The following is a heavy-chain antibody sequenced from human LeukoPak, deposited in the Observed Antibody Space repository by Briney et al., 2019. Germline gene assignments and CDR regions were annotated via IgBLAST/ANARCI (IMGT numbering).Heavy chain of an antibody. CDR2: ISTSGSAM. J-gene: IGHJ4*02. D-gene: IGHD1-26*01. CDR3: ASSGSYRFDY. CDR1: GFTFSRYT. Sequence: GGSLRLSCAASGFTFSRYTMNWVRQAPGKGLEWVSHISTSGSAMYYADSVKGRFTISRDNAKDSLYLQMNSLRDEDTAVYYCASSGSYRFDYWGQGTLVTVS. V-gene: IGHV3-48*02.